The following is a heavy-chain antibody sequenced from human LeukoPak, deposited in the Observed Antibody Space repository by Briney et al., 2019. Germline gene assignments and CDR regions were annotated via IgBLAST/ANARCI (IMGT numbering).Heavy chain of an antibody. V-gene: IGHV3-48*04. CDR3: ARLSGSRLPGY. J-gene: IGHJ4*02. Sequence: GGSLRLSCAASGFTFSSYSMNWVRQAPGKGLEWVSYIRSSSNIIYYADSVKGRFTISRDNTKNSLYLQMNSLRAEDTAVYYCARLSGSRLPGYWGQGTLVTVSS. CDR2: IRSSSNII. CDR1: GFTFSSYS. D-gene: IGHD3-3*01.